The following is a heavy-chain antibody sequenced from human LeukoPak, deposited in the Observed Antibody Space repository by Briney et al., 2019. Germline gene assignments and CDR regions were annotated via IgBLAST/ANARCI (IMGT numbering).Heavy chain of an antibody. CDR3: AKDTTGGWSGYFDS. J-gene: IGHJ4*02. D-gene: IGHD6-19*01. V-gene: IGHV3-33*06. CDR2: IWHDGSAE. CDR1: GFTFSGYG. Sequence: PGGSLRLSCAASGFTFSGYGIHWVRQAPGKGLGWVAVIWHDGSAEFYVDSVKGRFRISRDDSKNTVYLQMNSLTAEDTARYYCAKDTTGGWSGYFDSWGQGTLVTVSS.